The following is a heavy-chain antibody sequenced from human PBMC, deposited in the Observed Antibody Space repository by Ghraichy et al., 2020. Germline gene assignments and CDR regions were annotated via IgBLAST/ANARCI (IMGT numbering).Heavy chain of an antibody. CDR3: GRFYDFWSGYPYSMDV. CDR2: IYSSGTT. D-gene: IGHD3-3*01. Sequence: SETLSLTCTVSGGSISSSTFYGGWIRQPPGKGLEWLGTIYSSGTTYYSPSLKSRVTISVDTSKNLFSLRLSSVTAADTAVYYCGRFYDFWSGYPYSMDVWCTGSPVTVSS. CDR1: GGSISSSTFY. J-gene: IGHJ6*03. V-gene: IGHV4-39*02.